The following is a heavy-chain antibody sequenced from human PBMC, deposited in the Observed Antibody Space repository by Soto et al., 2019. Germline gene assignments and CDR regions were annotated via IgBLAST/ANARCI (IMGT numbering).Heavy chain of an antibody. CDR2: ISSTTTTI. J-gene: IGHJ6*02. CDR1: GFDFSSFS. CDR3: TRDPLRVAISQAYGMDV. V-gene: IGHV3-48*02. Sequence: QLVESGGGLVQPGGSLRLSCAASGFDFSSFSMNWVRQAPGKGLGWVSYISSTTTTIYYAVSVKGPFTLSSDSAENSLYLQMNSLRDEDTAVYYCTRDPLRVAISQAYGMDVWGHGTTVTVSS. D-gene: IGHD5-12*01.